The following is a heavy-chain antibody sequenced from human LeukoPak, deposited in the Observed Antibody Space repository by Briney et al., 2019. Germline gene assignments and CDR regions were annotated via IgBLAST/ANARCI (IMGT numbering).Heavy chain of an antibody. D-gene: IGHD3-10*01. Sequence: GGSLRLSCAASGFTFSAYALHWLRQAPGKGLEWVAVISHDGTSEHYADSLKGRFTISRDYSKNTVDLQMNSLRAEDTAVYYCGRAMVRGVTPYWGQGTLVTVSS. CDR1: GFTFSAYA. J-gene: IGHJ4*02. V-gene: IGHV3-30*04. CDR3: GRAMVRGVTPY. CDR2: ISHDGTSE.